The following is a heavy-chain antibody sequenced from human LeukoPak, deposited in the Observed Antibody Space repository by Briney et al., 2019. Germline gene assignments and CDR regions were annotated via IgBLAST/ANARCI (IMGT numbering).Heavy chain of an antibody. V-gene: IGHV3-30*02. J-gene: IGHJ3*02. CDR1: GFTFSSYG. D-gene: IGHD3-22*01. CDR3: ARDHPGTMIVVVIGPSPPDI. Sequence: PGGSLRLSCAASGFTFSSYGMHWVRQAPGKGLEWVAFIRYDGSNKYYADSVKGRFTISRDNAKNSLYLQMNSLRAEDTAVYYCARDHPGTMIVVVIGPSPPDIWGQGTMVTVSS. CDR2: IRYDGSNK.